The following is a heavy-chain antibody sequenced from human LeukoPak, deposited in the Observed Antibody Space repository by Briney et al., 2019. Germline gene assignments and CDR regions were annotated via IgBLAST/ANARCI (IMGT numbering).Heavy chain of an antibody. CDR1: GFTFSSYA. Sequence: GGSLRLSCAASGFTFSSYAMHWVRQAPGKGLEWVAVISYDGSNKYYADSVKGRFTISRDNSKNTLYLQMNSLRAEDKAVYYCARENELLWFGELFFDYWGQGTLVTVSS. CDR2: ISYDGSNK. D-gene: IGHD3-10*01. J-gene: IGHJ4*02. V-gene: IGHV3-30-3*01. CDR3: ARENELLWFGELFFDY.